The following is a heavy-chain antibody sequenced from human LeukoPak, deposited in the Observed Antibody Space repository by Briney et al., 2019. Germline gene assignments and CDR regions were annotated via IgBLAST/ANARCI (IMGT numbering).Heavy chain of an antibody. CDR1: GGSISSGGYS. J-gene: IGHJ4*02. Sequence: SETLSLTCAVSGGSISSGGYSWSWIRQPPGKGLEWIGYIYHSGSTYYNPSLKSRVTISVDRSKNQFSLKLSSVTAADTAVYYCARSRVPDYWGQGTLVTVSS. CDR3: ARSRVPDY. D-gene: IGHD2-2*01. V-gene: IGHV4-30-2*01. CDR2: IYHSGST.